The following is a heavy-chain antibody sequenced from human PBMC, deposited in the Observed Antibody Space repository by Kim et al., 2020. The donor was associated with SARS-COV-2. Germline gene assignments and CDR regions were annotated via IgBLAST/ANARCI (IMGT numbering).Heavy chain of an antibody. CDR3: ARPLDGIHNWFYP. CDR2: INWNGGST. CDR1: GFTFDDYG. D-gene: IGHD1-20*01. V-gene: IGHV3-20*04. J-gene: IGHJ5*02. Sequence: LSLTCAASGFTFDDYGMSWVRQAPGKGLEWVSGINWNGGSTGYEDSLKGRFTISRDNAKNSLYRQMNSLRAEDTALYYCARPLDGIHNWFYPWGQGYLVTVSS.